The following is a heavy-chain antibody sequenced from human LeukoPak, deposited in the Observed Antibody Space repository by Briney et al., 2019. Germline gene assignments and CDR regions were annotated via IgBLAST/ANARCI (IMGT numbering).Heavy chain of an antibody. Sequence: PGRSLRLSCAASGFTFDDYAMHWVRQAPAKGLEWVSGISWNSGSIGYADSVKGRFTISRDNAKNSLSLQVNSLRPEDTALYYCAKDMAPYQPNYSYYGLDVWGQGTTVTVSS. CDR3: AKDMAPYQPNYSYYGLDV. CDR1: GFTFDDYA. J-gene: IGHJ6*02. D-gene: IGHD2-2*01. CDR2: ISWNSGSI. V-gene: IGHV3-9*01.